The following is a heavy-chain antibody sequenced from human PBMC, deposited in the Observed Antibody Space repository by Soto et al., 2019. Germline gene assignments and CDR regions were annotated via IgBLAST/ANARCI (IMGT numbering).Heavy chain of an antibody. D-gene: IGHD3-22*01. V-gene: IGHV1-18*01. CDR1: GYTFTSYA. J-gene: IGHJ4*02. Sequence: ASVKVSCKASGYTFTSYAISWVRQALGQGLEWMGWISAYNGNTNYAQKFQGRVTMTTDTSTSTAYMELRSLRSDDTAVYYCARDNYFDTGAYFDYWGQGTLVTVSS. CDR2: ISAYNGNT. CDR3: ARDNYFDTGAYFDY.